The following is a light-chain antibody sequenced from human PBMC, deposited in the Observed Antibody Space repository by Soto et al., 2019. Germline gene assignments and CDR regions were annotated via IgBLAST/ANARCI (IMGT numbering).Light chain of an antibody. CDR2: GAS. CDR3: QQYYNGPPWT. CDR1: QSVSSN. Sequence: ERVPTLSPTTQSVPPGEGATLAFSASQSVSSNLAWYQQKPGQAPRLLLYGASTRATGVPARFSGSGSGTDFTLTVSSLQSEDFAVYYCQQYYNGPPWTVGLGGKVDIK. V-gene: IGKV3-15*01. J-gene: IGKJ1*01.